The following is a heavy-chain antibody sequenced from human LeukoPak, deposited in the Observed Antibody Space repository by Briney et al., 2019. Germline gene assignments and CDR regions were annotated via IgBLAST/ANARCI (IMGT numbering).Heavy chain of an antibody. CDR2: IYSGGST. J-gene: IGHJ4*02. V-gene: IGHV3-53*01. CDR3: ARNVGY. CDR1: GLTVSNNY. D-gene: IGHD1-26*01. Sequence: QPGGSLRPSCAVSGLTVSNNYMSWVRQAPGKGLEWVSVIYSGGSTYYADSVKGRFTISRDNSKNTVYLQMNSLRDEDTAVYYCARNVGYWGEGTPVTVSS.